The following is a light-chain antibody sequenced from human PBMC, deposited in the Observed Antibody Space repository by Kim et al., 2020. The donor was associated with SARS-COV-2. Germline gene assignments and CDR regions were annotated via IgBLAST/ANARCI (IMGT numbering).Light chain of an antibody. CDR2: GAF. Sequence: LSPGERATPSCRASQSVGSSLLAWYQQKPGQAPRLLIYGAFKRVAGIPDRFSGSGSGTDFTLTISRPEPEDFAMYYCQQYGSSPYSFGQGTKLEIK. CDR1: QSVGSSL. V-gene: IGKV3-20*01. J-gene: IGKJ2*03. CDR3: QQYGSSPYS.